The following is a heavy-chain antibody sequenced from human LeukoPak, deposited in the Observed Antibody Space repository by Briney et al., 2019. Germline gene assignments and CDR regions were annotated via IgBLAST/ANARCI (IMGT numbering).Heavy chain of an antibody. V-gene: IGHV3-23*01. J-gene: IGHJ4*02. CDR3: ARGLPFDY. Sequence: GGSLRLTCAASGIIFGTYAMSWVRQVPGKGLEWVSAISGSGGRTYHADSVKGRFTISRDNSKNTLYLQMNSLRAEDTAVYYCARGLPFDYWGQGTLVTVSS. CDR1: GIIFGTYA. CDR2: ISGSGGRT.